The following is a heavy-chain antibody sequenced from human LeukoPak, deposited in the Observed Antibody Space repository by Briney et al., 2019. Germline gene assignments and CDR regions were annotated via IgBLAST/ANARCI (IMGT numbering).Heavy chain of an antibody. CDR3: ASTQRKKQWLVRGFDY. D-gene: IGHD6-19*01. CDR2: ISGSGGSK. J-gene: IGHJ4*01. Sequence: GGSLRLSCAASGFTFSSYAMSWVRQAPGKGLEWVSAISGSGGSKYYADSAKGRFTISRDNSKNTLYLQMNSLRSEDTAVYYCASTQRKKQWLVRGFDYWGHGTLVTVAS. V-gene: IGHV3-23*01. CDR1: GFTFSSYA.